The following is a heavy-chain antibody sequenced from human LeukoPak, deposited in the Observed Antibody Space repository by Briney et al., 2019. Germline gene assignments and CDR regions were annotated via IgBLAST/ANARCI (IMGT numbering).Heavy chain of an antibody. CDR2: ISAYNGNT. Sequence: ASVKVSCKASGYTFTSYGISWVRQAPGQGLEWMGWISAYNGNTNYAQKLQGRVTMTTDTSTSTAYMELRSLRSDDTAVYYCARAVPMVRGVPDPSYYYYGMDVWGQGTTVTVSS. D-gene: IGHD3-10*01. J-gene: IGHJ6*02. CDR3: ARAVPMVRGVPDPSYYYYGMDV. V-gene: IGHV1-18*01. CDR1: GYTFTSYG.